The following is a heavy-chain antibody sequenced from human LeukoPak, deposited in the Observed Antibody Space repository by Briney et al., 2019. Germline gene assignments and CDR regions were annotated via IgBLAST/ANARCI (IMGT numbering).Heavy chain of an antibody. CDR3: ARGCGNDFWSGYYWGAHPSWFDP. D-gene: IGHD3-3*01. CDR1: GYTFTGYY. V-gene: IGHV1-2*02. Sequence: ASVKVSCKASGYTFTGYYMHWVRQAPGQGLEWMGWINPNSGGTNYAQKFQGRVTMTRDTSISTAYMELSRLRSDDTAVYYCARGCGNDFWSGYYWGAHPSWFDPWGQGTLVTVSS. J-gene: IGHJ5*02. CDR2: INPNSGGT.